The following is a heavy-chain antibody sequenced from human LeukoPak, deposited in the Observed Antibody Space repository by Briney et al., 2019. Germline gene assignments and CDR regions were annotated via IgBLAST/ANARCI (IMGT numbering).Heavy chain of an antibody. V-gene: IGHV4-59*01. CDR2: IYYSGST. D-gene: IGHD3-10*01. CDR3: ARGPSILLWFGELSWLDP. CDR1: GGSISSYY. J-gene: IGHJ5*02. Sequence: SETLSLTCTVSGGSISSYYWSWIRQPPGKGLEWIGYIYYSGSTNYNPSLKSRVTISVDTSKNQFSLKLSSVTAADTAVYYCARGPSILLWFGELSWLDPWGQGTLVTVSS.